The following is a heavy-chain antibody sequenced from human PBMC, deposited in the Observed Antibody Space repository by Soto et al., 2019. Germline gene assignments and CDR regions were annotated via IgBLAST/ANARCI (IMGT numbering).Heavy chain of an antibody. V-gene: IGHV4-39*01. CDR2: IYYSGST. CDR3: ARPRPYMWVRGVIRHDAFDI. Sequence: QLLESGPGLVKPSETLSLTCTVSGGSISSSSYYWGWIRQPPGKGLEWIGSIYYSGSTYYNPSLKSRVTISVDTSKNQFSLKLSSVTAADTAVYYCARPRPYMWVRGVIRHDAFDIWGQGTMVTVSS. J-gene: IGHJ3*02. CDR1: GGSISSSSYY. D-gene: IGHD3-10*01.